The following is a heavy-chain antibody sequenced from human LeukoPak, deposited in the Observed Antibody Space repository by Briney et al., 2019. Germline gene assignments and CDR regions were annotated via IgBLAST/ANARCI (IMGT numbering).Heavy chain of an antibody. Sequence: PGGSLRLSCAASGFIVSSNYMSWVRQAPGKGLEWVSVIYSGGRTYYADSVKGRFTISRDNSKSTLYLQMNSLRAEDTAVYYCARGDVYFDYWGQGTLVTVSS. V-gene: IGHV3-53*01. CDR1: GFIVSSNY. D-gene: IGHD2-21*02. CDR2: IYSGGRT. CDR3: ARGDVYFDY. J-gene: IGHJ4*02.